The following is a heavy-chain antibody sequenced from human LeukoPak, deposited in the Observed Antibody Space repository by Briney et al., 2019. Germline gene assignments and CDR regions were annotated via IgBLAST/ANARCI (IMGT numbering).Heavy chain of an antibody. CDR3: ARDSMVAATPEYDH. J-gene: IGHJ4*02. CDR2: ISAYNGNT. CDR1: GYTFTSYG. V-gene: IGHV1-18*01. Sequence: AAVKVSCKASGYTFTSYGISWVRQAPGQGLEWMGWISAYNGNTNYAQKLQGRVTMTTDTSTSTAYMELRSLRSDDTAVYYCARDSMVAATPEYDHWGQGTLVTVSS. D-gene: IGHD2-15*01.